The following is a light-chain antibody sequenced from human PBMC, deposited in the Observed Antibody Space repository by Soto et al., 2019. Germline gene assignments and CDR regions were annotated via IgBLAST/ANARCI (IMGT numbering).Light chain of an antibody. CDR2: RNN. V-gene: IGLV1-44*01. CDR3: AAWDDSLTDYV. CDR1: SSNIGRNT. Sequence: QSVLTQAPSASETPGQRVTISCSGGSSNIGRNTVNWYQQLPGTAPKLLIYRNNRRPSGVPDRFSGSKSGTSASLAISDLQSEDEADYYCAAWDDSLTDYVFGTGTKLTVL. J-gene: IGLJ1*01.